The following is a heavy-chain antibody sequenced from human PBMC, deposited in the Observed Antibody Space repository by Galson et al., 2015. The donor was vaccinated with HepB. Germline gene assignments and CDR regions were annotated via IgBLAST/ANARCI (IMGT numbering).Heavy chain of an antibody. V-gene: IGHV3-30-3*01. CDR2: ISFDGTDK. CDR3: ARDGYTYGLSYYFYYLDV. D-gene: IGHD5-12*01. J-gene: IGHJ6*03. CDR1: GFTFSHSA. Sequence: SLRLSCAASGFTFSHSALHWVRQAPGKGLEWVAVISFDGTDKYYADSVKGRFTISRDNSKNTLYLQMNSLRPEDTAMYYCARDGYTYGLSYYFYYLDVWGKGTTVTVSS.